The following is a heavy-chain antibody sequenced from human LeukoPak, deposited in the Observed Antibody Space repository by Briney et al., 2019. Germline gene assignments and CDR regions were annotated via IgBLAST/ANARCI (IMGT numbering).Heavy chain of an antibody. CDR1: GGSISGYY. Sequence: SETLSLTCTVSGGSISGYYWSWIRQPPGKGLEWIGYTYYSGSTYYNPFLKSRVTISVDTSKNQFSLKLNSVTAADTAVYYCARDEMGDVWGQGTTVTVSS. J-gene: IGHJ6*02. CDR3: ARDEMGDV. V-gene: IGHV4-59*01. CDR2: TYYSGST. D-gene: IGHD2-8*01.